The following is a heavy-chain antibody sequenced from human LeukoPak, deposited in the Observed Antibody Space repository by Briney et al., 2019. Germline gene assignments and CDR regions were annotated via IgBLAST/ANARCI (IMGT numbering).Heavy chain of an antibody. CDR1: GYSISSGYY. Sequence: SETLSLTCTVSGYSISSGYYWGWIRQPPGKGLEWIGSIYHSGSTYYNPSLKSRVTISVDTSKNQFSLKLSSMTAADTAVYYCARGYYDFWSGYTPDAFDIWGQGTMVTVSS. CDR2: IYHSGST. J-gene: IGHJ3*02. CDR3: ARGYYDFWSGYTPDAFDI. V-gene: IGHV4-38-2*02. D-gene: IGHD3-3*01.